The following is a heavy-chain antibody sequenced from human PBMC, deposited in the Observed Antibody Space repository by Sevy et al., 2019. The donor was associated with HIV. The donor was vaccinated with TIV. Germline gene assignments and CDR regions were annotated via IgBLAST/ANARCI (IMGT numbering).Heavy chain of an antibody. D-gene: IGHD3-22*01. Sequence: GGSLRLSCAASGFTFSSYWMSWVRQAPGKGLEWVANIKQDGSEKYYVDSVKGRFTISRDNTKNSLYLQMNSLRAEDTAVYYCARDEISYYYDSSGMGFDYWGQGTLVTVSS. CDR2: IKQDGSEK. CDR3: ARDEISYYYDSSGMGFDY. V-gene: IGHV3-7*03. CDR1: GFTFSSYW. J-gene: IGHJ4*02.